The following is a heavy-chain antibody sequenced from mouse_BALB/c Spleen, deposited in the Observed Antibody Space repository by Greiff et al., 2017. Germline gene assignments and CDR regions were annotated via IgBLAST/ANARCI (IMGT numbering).Heavy chain of an antibody. Sequence: VQLQQSGAELVKPGASVKLSCTASGFNIKDTYMNWVKQRPEQGLEWIGRIDPANGNTKYDPKFQGKATITADTSSNTDYLQLSSLTSEDTAVYYCAPYEGNYSYWGQGTTLTVSS. CDR1: GFNIKDTY. CDR3: APYEGNYSY. D-gene: IGHD2-10*01. CDR2: IDPANGNT. J-gene: IGHJ2*01. V-gene: IGHV14-3*02.